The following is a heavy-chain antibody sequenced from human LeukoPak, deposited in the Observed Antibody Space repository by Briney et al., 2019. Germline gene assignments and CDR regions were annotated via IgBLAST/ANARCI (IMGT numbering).Heavy chain of an antibody. J-gene: IGHJ4*02. CDR2: FYNSGST. V-gene: IGHV4-38-2*01. CDR1: GYSISSSNW. Sequence: PSDTLSLTCAVSGYSISSSNWWGWIRHPPGKGLEWIGSFYNSGSTYYNPSLKSRVTISVDTSKSQFSLKLTSVTAADTAVYYCGIAPYSWGPGTLVIVSS. CDR3: GIAPYS.